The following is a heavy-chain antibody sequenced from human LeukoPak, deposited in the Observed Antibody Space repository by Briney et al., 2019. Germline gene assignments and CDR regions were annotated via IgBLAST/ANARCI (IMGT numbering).Heavy chain of an antibody. CDR2: IKEDGSEI. Sequence: GGSLRLSCAASGFTFSTYWMSWVRQAPGKGLEWVANIKEDGSEINYADSVRGRFTISRDNSKNTLYLQMNSLRAEDTAVYYCARGLGSDIVATISYFDYWGQGTLVTVSS. CDR1: GFTFSTYW. V-gene: IGHV3-7*02. D-gene: IGHD5-12*01. CDR3: ARGLGSDIVATISYFDY. J-gene: IGHJ4*02.